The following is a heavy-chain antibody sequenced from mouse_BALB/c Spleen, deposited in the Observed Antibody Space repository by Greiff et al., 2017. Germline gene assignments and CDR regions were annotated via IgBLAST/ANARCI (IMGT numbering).Heavy chain of an antibody. D-gene: IGHD1-2*01. CDR3: ATHYYGAWFAY. Sequence: EVKLMESGGGLVQPGGSRKLSCAASGFTFSDYGMAWVRQAPGKGPEWVAFISNLAYSIYYADTVTGRFTISRENAKNTLYLEMSSLRSEDTAMYYCATHYYGAWFAYWGQGTLVTVSA. CDR2: ISNLAYSI. CDR1: GFTFSDYG. V-gene: IGHV5-15*02. J-gene: IGHJ3*01.